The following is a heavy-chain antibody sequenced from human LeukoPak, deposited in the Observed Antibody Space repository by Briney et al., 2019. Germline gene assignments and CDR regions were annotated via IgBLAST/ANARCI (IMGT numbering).Heavy chain of an antibody. V-gene: IGHV1-69*01. CDR1: GGTFTSYA. CDR2: IIPIFGTA. J-gene: IGHJ4*02. D-gene: IGHD2-2*01. CDR3: ASSCSSTSCYGVREDY. Sequence: ASVKVSCKASGGTFTSYAISWVRQAPGQGLEWMGGIIPIFGTANYAQKFQGRVTITAYESTSTAYMELSSLRSEDTAVYYCASSCSSTSCYGVREDYWGQGTLVTVSS.